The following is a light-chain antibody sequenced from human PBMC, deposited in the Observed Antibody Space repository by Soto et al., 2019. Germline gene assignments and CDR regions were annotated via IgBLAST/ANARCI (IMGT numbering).Light chain of an antibody. CDR1: QSVTKS. Sequence: EIVLTQSPGTRSLSPGERATLSCRASQSVTKSLAWYQQKPGQAPWLLIYGASSRATGIPDRFSGSGSGTDFTLTISRLEPEDFSVYYCQQYGGSPRTFCQGTKVE. J-gene: IGKJ1*01. CDR2: GAS. CDR3: QQYGGSPRT. V-gene: IGKV3-20*01.